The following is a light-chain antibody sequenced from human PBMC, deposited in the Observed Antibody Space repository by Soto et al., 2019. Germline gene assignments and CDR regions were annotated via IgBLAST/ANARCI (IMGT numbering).Light chain of an antibody. V-gene: IGLV2-11*01. CDR1: SSDVGGYNY. J-gene: IGLJ1*01. Sequence: QSALTQPXSVSGSPGQSVTISCTGTSSDVGGYNYVSWYQQHPGRAPKLMIFDVSKRPSGVPDRFSGSKSGNTASLTISGLQAEDEADYYCCSYAGSYTPLYVFGTGTKVTVL. CDR3: CSYAGSYTPLYV. CDR2: DVS.